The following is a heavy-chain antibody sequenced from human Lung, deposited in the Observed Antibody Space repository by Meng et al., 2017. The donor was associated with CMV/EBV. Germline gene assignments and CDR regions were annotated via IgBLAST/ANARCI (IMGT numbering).Heavy chain of an antibody. J-gene: IGHJ4*02. Sequence: SCAASGFTFSSYAMHWVRQAPGKGLEWVAVISYDGSNKYYADSVKGRFTISRDNSKNTLYLQMNSLRAEDTAVYYCARDHNLGFDYWGQGTLDTVSS. V-gene: IGHV3-30-3*01. CDR3: ARDHNLGFDY. CDR2: ISYDGSNK. CDR1: GFTFSSYA. D-gene: IGHD1-1*01.